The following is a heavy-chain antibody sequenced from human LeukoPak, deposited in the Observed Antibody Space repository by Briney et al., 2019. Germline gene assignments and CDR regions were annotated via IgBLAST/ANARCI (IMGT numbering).Heavy chain of an antibody. Sequence: SETLSLTCTVSGGSISSGSYYWGWIRQPPGKGLEWIGSIYYSGTTYYNPSLKSRVTISLDTSKNQFSLKLSSVAAADTAVYYCARITSAFCDQWGQGILVTVSS. D-gene: IGHD3-10*01. CDR3: ARITSAFCDQ. V-gene: IGHV4-39*07. J-gene: IGHJ4*02. CDR2: IYYSGTT. CDR1: GGSISSGSYY.